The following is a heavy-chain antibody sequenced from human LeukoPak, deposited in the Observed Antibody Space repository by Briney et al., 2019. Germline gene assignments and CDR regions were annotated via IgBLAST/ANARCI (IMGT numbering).Heavy chain of an antibody. CDR3: ATDGAGFDT. V-gene: IGHV3-11*01. Sequence: GGSLRLSCAASGFTFNDYYMSWIRQAPGKGLEWLSYTNIGGTNTHYADSVKGRFTISRDNAKKSLYLEMNNLRAEDTAVYYCATDGAGFDTWGQGVLVTVSS. J-gene: IGHJ5*02. CDR1: GFTFNDYY. CDR2: TNIGGTNT.